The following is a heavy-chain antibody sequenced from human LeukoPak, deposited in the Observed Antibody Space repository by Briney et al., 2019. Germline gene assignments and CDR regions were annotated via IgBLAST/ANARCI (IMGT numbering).Heavy chain of an antibody. D-gene: IGHD6-13*01. Sequence: GGSLRLSCAASGFTLSSYNMKWVRQAPGKGLEWVSSISYRSSDIEYADSVKGRFTISRDNAKQLLYLQMSRLRAEDTAVYYCARVYSSSWYSGYLYMDVWGKGTTVTVSS. CDR2: ISYRSSDI. CDR3: ARVYSSSWYSGYLYMDV. CDR1: GFTLSSYN. V-gene: IGHV3-21*01. J-gene: IGHJ6*03.